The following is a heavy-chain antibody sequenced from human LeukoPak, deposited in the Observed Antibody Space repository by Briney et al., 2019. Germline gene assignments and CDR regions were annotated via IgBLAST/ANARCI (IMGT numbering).Heavy chain of an antibody. J-gene: IGHJ4*02. CDR2: TSGSGGIT. CDR1: RFSFSSCA. CDR3: AKDTGSGYDYFSYYFDS. D-gene: IGHD5-12*01. Sequence: GGSLRLSCAHSRFSFSSCAMNWVRQAPGKRVEWGSGTSGSGGITQYADSVRGRFTISRDNSKNTGNLQMNSLRAEDTTVYYCAKDTGSGYDYFSYYFDSWGQGTLVTVSS. V-gene: IGHV3-23*01.